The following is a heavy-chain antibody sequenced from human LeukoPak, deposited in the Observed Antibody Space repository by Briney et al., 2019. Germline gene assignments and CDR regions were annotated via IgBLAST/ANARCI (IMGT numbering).Heavy chain of an antibody. CDR3: ARGEITIFLDY. J-gene: IGHJ4*02. V-gene: IGHV4-39*01. Sequence: SETLSLTCTVSGGSISSSSYYWGWIRQPPGKGLEWIGSIYYSGSTYYNPSLKSRVTISVDTSKNQFSLKLSSVTAADTAVYYCARGEITIFLDYWGQGTLVTVSS. D-gene: IGHD3-9*01. CDR2: IYYSGST. CDR1: GGSISSSSYY.